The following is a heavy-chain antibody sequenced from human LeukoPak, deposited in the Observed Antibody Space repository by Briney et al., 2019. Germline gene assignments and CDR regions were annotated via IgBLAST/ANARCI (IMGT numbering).Heavy chain of an antibody. CDR1: GYTFTSYD. CDR2: MNPNSGNT. V-gene: IGHV1-8*01. CDR3: ARGYDYGDYGYYYYYMDV. J-gene: IGHJ6*03. D-gene: IGHD4-17*01. Sequence: ASVKVSCKASGYTFTSYDINWVRQATGQGLEWMGWMNPNSGNTGYAQKFQGRVTMTRNTSISTAYMELSSLRSEDTAVYYCARGYDYGDYGYYYYYMDVWGKGTTVTISS.